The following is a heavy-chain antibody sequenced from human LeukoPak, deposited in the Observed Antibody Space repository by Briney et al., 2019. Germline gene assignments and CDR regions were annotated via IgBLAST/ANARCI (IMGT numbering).Heavy chain of an antibody. Sequence: PGGSLRLSCVASGFTFSSYAMSWVRHAPGKGLEWVSAISGSGGSTYYADSVKGRFTISRDNSKNTLYLQMNSLRAEDTAVYYCAKDNSNYDILTGYYSWGQGTLVTVSS. V-gene: IGHV3-23*01. CDR3: AKDNSNYDILTGYYS. J-gene: IGHJ5*02. CDR2: ISGSGGST. CDR1: GFTFSSYA. D-gene: IGHD3-9*01.